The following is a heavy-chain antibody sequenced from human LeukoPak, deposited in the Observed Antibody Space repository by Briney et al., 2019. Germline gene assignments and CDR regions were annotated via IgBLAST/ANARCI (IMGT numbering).Heavy chain of an antibody. D-gene: IGHD3-16*02. J-gene: IGHJ4*02. Sequence: ASVNVSCKASGYTFTSYYMHWVRQAPGQGLEWMGWISAYNGNTNYAQKLQGRVTMTTDTSTSTAYMELRSLRSDDTAVYYCARDLRITFGGVIVMGYWGQGTLVTVSS. CDR3: ARDLRITFGGVIVMGY. CDR2: ISAYNGNT. V-gene: IGHV1-18*04. CDR1: GYTFTSYY.